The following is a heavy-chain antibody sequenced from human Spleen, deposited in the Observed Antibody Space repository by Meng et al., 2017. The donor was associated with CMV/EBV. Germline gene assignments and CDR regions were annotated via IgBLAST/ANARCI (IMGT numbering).Heavy chain of an antibody. Sequence: GESLKISCAASGFTFSSHEMNWVRQAPGKALEWVASISGSSIYIYYAGSVKGRFTISRDSARNSVYLQMNSLTGEDTAIYYCARDDGSGNVYDFYFGMDVWGPGTTVTVSS. CDR3: ARDDGSGNVYDFYFGMDV. V-gene: IGHV3-21*01. J-gene: IGHJ6*02. CDR1: GFTFSSHE. CDR2: ISGSSIYI. D-gene: IGHD3-10*01.